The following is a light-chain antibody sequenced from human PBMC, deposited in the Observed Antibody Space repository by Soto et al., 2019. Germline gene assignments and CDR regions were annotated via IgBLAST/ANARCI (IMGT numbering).Light chain of an antibody. J-gene: IGKJ4*01. CDR1: QNIGSY. CDR2: DAS. CDR3: QQRSHWPT. V-gene: IGKV3-11*01. Sequence: ETVLTQSPDILSLSPGEGATLSCRASQNIGSYLAWYQQKPGQAPRLLIYDASNRATGIPARFSGSGSGTDFSLTISSLEPEDFAVYFCQQRSHWPTFGGGNKVEIK.